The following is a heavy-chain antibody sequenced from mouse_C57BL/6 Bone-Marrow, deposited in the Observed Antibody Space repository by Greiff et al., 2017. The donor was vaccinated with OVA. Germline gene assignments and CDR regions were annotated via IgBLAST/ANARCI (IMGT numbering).Heavy chain of an antibody. J-gene: IGHJ2*01. CDR3: ARTDYYYGSIFDY. Sequence: EVHLVESGGGLVKPGGSLKLSCAASGFTFSDYGMHWVRQAPEKGLAWVAYISSGSSTIYYADTVKGRFTISRDNAKNTLFLQMTSLRSEDTAMYYCARTDYYYGSIFDYWGQGTTLTVSS. CDR1: GFTFSDYG. V-gene: IGHV5-17*01. D-gene: IGHD1-1*01. CDR2: ISSGSSTI.